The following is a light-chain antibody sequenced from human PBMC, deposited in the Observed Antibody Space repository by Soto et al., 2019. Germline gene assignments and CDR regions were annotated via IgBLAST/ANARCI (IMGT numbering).Light chain of an antibody. CDR1: QSINRY. Sequence: EIVLTQFPATLSLSPGERATLSCRASQSINRYLAWYQHKPGQAPRLLIYDASNRATGIPARFSGSGSGTDFTLTISSLEPEDFAVYYCQQDSNWPLTFGGGTKVEIK. CDR3: QQDSNWPLT. J-gene: IGKJ4*01. V-gene: IGKV3-11*01. CDR2: DAS.